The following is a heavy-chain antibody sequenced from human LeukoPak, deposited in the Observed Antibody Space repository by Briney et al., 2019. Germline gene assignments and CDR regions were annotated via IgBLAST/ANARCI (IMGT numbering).Heavy chain of an antibody. D-gene: IGHD6-19*01. CDR1: GGSISSYY. V-gene: IGHV4-59*01. Sequence: SETLSLTCTVSGGSISSYYWSWIRQPPGKGLEWIGYIYYSGSTNHNPSLKSRVAISVDTSKNQFSLKLSSVTAADTAVYYCARGEIAVAPRYYYYYGMDVWGQGSKVTVSS. J-gene: IGHJ6*02. CDR3: ARGEIAVAPRYYYYYGMDV. CDR2: IYYSGST.